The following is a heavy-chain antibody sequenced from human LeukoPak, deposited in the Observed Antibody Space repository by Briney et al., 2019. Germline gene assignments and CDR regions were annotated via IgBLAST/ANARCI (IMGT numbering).Heavy chain of an antibody. D-gene: IGHD3-22*01. Sequence: GGSLRLSCAASGFTFDDYGMSWVRHTPGKGLEWVSGINWNGDSTGYADSVKGRFTISRDNAKNSLYLQMNSLRAEDTALYYCVRRQGSGYYFGIDYWGQGTLVTVPS. CDR2: INWNGDST. CDR1: GFTFDDYG. J-gene: IGHJ4*02. V-gene: IGHV3-20*04. CDR3: VRRQGSGYYFGIDY.